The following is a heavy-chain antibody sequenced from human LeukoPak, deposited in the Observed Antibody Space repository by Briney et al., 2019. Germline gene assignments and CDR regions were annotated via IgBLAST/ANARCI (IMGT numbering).Heavy chain of an antibody. CDR3: ARGRGCSSTSCLNWFDP. D-gene: IGHD2-2*01. Sequence: ASVKVSCKASGGIFSSYGINWVRQATGQGLEWMGWMNPNSGNTGYAQKFQGRVTMTRNTSISTAYMELSSLRSEDTAVYYCARGRGCSSTSCLNWFDPWGQGTLVTVSS. CDR1: GGIFSSYG. CDR2: MNPNSGNT. J-gene: IGHJ5*02. V-gene: IGHV1-8*01.